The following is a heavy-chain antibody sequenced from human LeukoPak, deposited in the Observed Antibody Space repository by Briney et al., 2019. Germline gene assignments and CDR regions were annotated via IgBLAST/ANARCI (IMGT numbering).Heavy chain of an antibody. J-gene: IGHJ4*02. V-gene: IGHV6-1*01. CDR3: ARSQQTPLDF. CDR1: GDSVSSNSAA. CDR2: TYYRSKWYN. Sequence: SQTLSLTCAISGDSVSSNSAAWNWIRQSPSRGLEWLGRTYYRSKWYNDYALSVHSRITIHPDTSKNQCSLQLNSVTPGDTGVYYWARSQQTPLDFWGQGTLVTVSS.